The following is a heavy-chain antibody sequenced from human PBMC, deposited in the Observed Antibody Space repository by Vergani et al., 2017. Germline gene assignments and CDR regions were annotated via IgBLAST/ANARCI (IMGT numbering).Heavy chain of an antibody. J-gene: IGHJ4*02. V-gene: IGHV3-11*05. CDR3: ACGLRGILRAGPRFDY. Sequence: QVQLVESGGGLVKPGGSLRLSCAASGFTFSDYYMSWIRQAPGKGLEWVSYISSSSSYTNYADSVKVRFTISRDNAKNSLYLQMNSLIAEDTAVYYCACGLRGILRAGPRFDYWGQGTLVTVSS. CDR2: ISSSSSYT. CDR1: GFTFSDYY. D-gene: IGHD3-16*01.